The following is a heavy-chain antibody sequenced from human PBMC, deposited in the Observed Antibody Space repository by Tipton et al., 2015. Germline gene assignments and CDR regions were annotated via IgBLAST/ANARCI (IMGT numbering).Heavy chain of an antibody. D-gene: IGHD5-18*01. CDR3: ARGDDATAMATGFDY. J-gene: IGHJ4*02. CDR1: GGSFSGYY. V-gene: IGHV4-34*01. CDR2: LYFSGST. Sequence: GLVKPSETLSLTCAVYGGSFSGYYWSWIRQPPGKGLEWIGSLYFSGSTYYNPSLKSRVTISIDRFKNQFSLKLSSVTAADTGFYYCARGDDATAMATGFDYWGQGALVTVSS.